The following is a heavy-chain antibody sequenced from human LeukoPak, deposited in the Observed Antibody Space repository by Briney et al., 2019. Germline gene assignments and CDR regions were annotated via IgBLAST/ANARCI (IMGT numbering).Heavy chain of an antibody. CDR2: IYYSGST. J-gene: IGHJ3*02. CDR3: ARDIISETGTGSDAFDI. CDR1: GGSISSGDYY. V-gene: IGHV4-30-4*01. D-gene: IGHD2-8*02. Sequence: PSETLSLTCTVSGGSISSGDYYWSWIRQPPGKGLEWIGYIYYSGSTYYNPSLKSRVTISVDTSKNQFSLKLSSVTAADTAVYYCARDIISETGTGSDAFDIWGQGTMVTVSS.